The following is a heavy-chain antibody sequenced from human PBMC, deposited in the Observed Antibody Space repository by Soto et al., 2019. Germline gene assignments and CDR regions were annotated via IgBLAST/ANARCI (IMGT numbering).Heavy chain of an antibody. J-gene: IGHJ4*02. CDR1: GYTLISYY. V-gene: IGHV1-46*03. Sequence: ASVKVSCKASGYTLISYYMHWVRQAPGQGLEWMGIINPNGGSTSHAQKFQGRVTMTRDTSTSTVYMELSNLRSEDTAVYYCARTETYVTAAVHFDYWGQGTLVTVSS. D-gene: IGHD6-13*01. CDR2: INPNGGST. CDR3: ARTETYVTAAVHFDY.